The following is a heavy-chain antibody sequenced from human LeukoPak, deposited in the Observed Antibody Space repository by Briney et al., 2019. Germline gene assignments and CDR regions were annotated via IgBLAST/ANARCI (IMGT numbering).Heavy chain of an antibody. CDR3: ARGMVRGVIMAFTGYYYGMDV. CDR2: VRYDGSNK. D-gene: IGHD3-10*01. V-gene: IGHV3-30*02. CDR1: GFTFRSYG. J-gene: IGHJ6*02. Sequence: GGSLRLSCAASGFTFRSYGMHWVRQAPGKGLEWVAFVRYDGSNKYYADYVKGRFTISKDSSKNTLYLQMNSLRPEDTAVYYCARGMVRGVIMAFTGYYYGMDVWGQGTTVTVSS.